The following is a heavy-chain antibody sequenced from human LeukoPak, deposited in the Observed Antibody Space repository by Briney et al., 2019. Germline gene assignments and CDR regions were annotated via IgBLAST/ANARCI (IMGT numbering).Heavy chain of an antibody. CDR2: IYYSGST. V-gene: IGHV4-31*03. J-gene: IGHJ6*04. CDR3: ARVPTYYYGSGSYYNYYYYGMDV. Sequence: SETLSLTCTVSGGSISSGGYYWSWIRQHPGKGLEWIGYIYYSGSTYYNTSLKSRVTISVDTSKNQFSLKLSSVTAADTAVYYCARVPTYYYGSGSYYNYYYYGMDVWGKGTTVTVSS. D-gene: IGHD3-10*01. CDR1: GGSISSGGYY.